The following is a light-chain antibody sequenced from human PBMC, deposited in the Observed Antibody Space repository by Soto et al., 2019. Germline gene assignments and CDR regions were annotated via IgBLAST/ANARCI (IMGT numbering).Light chain of an antibody. Sequence: EIVLRQSPGTLSLSPGERATLSCRASQSVTNNYLAWYQQKTGQTPRLIVYLASSRAPGIPDRFSGSGSGTHFTLTIRRVEPEDFAVHYCQQYGSSPWTFGQGTKVEIK. CDR3: QQYGSSPWT. J-gene: IGKJ1*01. CDR1: QSVTNNY. V-gene: IGKV3-20*01. CDR2: LAS.